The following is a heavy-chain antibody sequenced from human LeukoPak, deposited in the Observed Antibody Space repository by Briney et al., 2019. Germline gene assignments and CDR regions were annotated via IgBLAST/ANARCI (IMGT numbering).Heavy chain of an antibody. CDR3: ARDARSGGYYDSSGYPYYFDY. CDR2: INPNSGGT. Sequence: ASVKVSCKASGYTFTGYYMHWVRQAPGQGLEWMGWINPNSGGTNYAQKFQGMVTMTRDTSISTAYMELSRLRSDDTAVYYCARDARSGGYYDSSGYPYYFDYWGQGTLVTVSS. V-gene: IGHV1-2*02. J-gene: IGHJ4*02. CDR1: GYTFTGYY. D-gene: IGHD3-22*01.